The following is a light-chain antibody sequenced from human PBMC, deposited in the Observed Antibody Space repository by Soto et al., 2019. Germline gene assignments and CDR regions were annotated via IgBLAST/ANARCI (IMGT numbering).Light chain of an antibody. Sequence: QSVLTQPPSASGTPGQRVTISCSGSSSNIGSNFVYWYQHLPGTAPKLLIHRNNQRPSGVPDRFSASKSGTSASLAISGLRSEDEADYYCAAWDDSLSGRGVFGGGTKLTVL. CDR1: SSNIGSNF. CDR2: RNN. J-gene: IGLJ3*02. V-gene: IGLV1-47*01. CDR3: AAWDDSLSGRGV.